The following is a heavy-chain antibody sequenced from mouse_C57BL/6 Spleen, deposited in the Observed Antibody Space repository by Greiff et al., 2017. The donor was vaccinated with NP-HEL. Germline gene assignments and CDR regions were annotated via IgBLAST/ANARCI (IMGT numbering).Heavy chain of an antibody. CDR3: VGRRSAYSMDY. Sequence: EVKLVESGGGLVQPKGSLKLSCAASGFTFNTYAMNWVRQAPGKGLEWVARISSKSNNYATYYADSVKDRFTISRDDSESMLHLQMNNMKTEDAAMYYCVGRRSAYSMDYWGQGTSVTVSA. D-gene: IGHD1-1*01. J-gene: IGHJ4*01. CDR2: ISSKSNNYAT. CDR1: GFTFNTYA. V-gene: IGHV10-1*01.